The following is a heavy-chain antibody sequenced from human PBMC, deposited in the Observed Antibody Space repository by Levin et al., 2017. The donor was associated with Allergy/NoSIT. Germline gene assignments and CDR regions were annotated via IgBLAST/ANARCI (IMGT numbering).Heavy chain of an antibody. CDR1: GDSVSSTSVA. J-gene: IGHJ2*01. CDR2: TYYRSKWYN. Sequence: PSQTLSLTCAISGDSVSSTSVAWNWIRQSPSRGLEWLGRTYYRSKWYNDYAVSVKSRITINPDTSKNQFSLQLNSVTPEDTAVYYCASWNHDLRYFDLWGRGSLVTVSS. V-gene: IGHV6-1*01. D-gene: IGHD1-1*01. CDR3: ASWNHDLRYFDL.